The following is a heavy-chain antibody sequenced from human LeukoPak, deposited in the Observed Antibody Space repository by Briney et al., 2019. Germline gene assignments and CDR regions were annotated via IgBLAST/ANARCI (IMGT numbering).Heavy chain of an antibody. CDR3: AKGAARFSTLDV. V-gene: IGHV3-21*04. Sequence: GGSLRLSCTASGFTFSSYSMNWVRQAPGKGLEWVSSISTSSSYIYYADSVKGRFTISRDNARNSLYLQMNSLRAEDTAVYYCAKGAARFSTLDVWGKGTTVTVSS. CDR1: GFTFSSYS. CDR2: ISTSSSYI. J-gene: IGHJ6*04. D-gene: IGHD2-2*01.